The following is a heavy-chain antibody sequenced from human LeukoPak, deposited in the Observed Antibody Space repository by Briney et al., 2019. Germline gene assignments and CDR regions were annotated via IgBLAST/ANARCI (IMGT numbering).Heavy chain of an antibody. CDR2: ISSSSSYI. Sequence: GGSLRLSCAASGFTFSSYSMNWVRQAPGKGLEWVSSISSSSSYIYYADSVKGRFTISRGNAKNSLYLQMNSLRAEDTAVYYCARDSNWNYVGVYNWFDPWGQGTLVTVSS. D-gene: IGHD1-7*01. CDR3: ARDSNWNYVGVYNWFDP. V-gene: IGHV3-21*01. CDR1: GFTFSSYS. J-gene: IGHJ5*02.